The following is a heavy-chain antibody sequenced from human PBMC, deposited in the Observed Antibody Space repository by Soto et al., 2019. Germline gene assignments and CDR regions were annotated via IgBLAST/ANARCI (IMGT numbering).Heavy chain of an antibody. CDR2: ISYDGSNK. CDR3: ARDITRFGELLYY. V-gene: IGHV3-30-3*01. J-gene: IGHJ4*02. D-gene: IGHD3-10*01. Sequence: QVQLVESGGGVVQPGRSLRLSCAASGFTFSSYAMHWVRQAPGKELEWVAVISYDGSNKYYADSVKGRFTISRDNSKNTLYLQMHSLRAEDKALYYCARDITRFGELLYYWAQGTLVTVSS. CDR1: GFTFSSYA.